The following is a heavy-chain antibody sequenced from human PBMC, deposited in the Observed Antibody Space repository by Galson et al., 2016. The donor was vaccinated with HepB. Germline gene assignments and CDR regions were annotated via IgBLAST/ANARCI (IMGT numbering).Heavy chain of an antibody. Sequence: PALVTPTQTLTLTCTFSGFSLRSTDVAVGWIRQSPGKALEWLALIYWDDDKSYRPSLENRLTITKDTSKNQVVLTMTNMDPVDTATYYCAHSQYDNFNGYYTSGFDFWGPGTLVTVSS. CDR1: GFSLRSTDVA. V-gene: IGHV2-5*02. CDR2: IYWDDDK. J-gene: IGHJ4*02. CDR3: AHSQYDNFNGYYTSGFDF. D-gene: IGHD3-9*01.